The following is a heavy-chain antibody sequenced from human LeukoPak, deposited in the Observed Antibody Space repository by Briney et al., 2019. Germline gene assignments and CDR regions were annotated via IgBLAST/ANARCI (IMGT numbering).Heavy chain of an antibody. CDR2: IFHTGST. V-gene: IGHV4-59*01. J-gene: IGHJ2*01. D-gene: IGHD3-9*01. CDR3: AKVPGRYLDFLWYFDL. CDR1: GDSFSSFH. Sequence: SETLSLTCSVSGDSFSSFHWHWIRQPPGKGLEWIGYIFHTGSTNYNPSLERRVTMSVDTSKNQFSLHLTSVTAADTAVYYCAKVPGRYLDFLWYFDLWGRGTLVTVS.